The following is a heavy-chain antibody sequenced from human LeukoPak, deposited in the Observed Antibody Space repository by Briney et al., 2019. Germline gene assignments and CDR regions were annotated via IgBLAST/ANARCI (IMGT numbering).Heavy chain of an antibody. CDR1: GFTFSSYE. Sequence: GGSLRLSCAASGFTFSSYEMNWVRQAPGKGLEWVAYIQYDGSNEQYADSVKGRFSISRDSSKNILYLQMNSLRAEDTAVYYCAKDRCSNGIGCYYYYMDVWGKGTTVTISS. V-gene: IGHV3-30*02. CDR2: IQYDGSNE. J-gene: IGHJ6*03. CDR3: AKDRCSNGIGCYYYYMDV. D-gene: IGHD2-8*01.